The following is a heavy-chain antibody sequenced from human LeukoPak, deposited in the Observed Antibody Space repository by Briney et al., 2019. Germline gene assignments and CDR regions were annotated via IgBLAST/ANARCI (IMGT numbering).Heavy chain of an antibody. V-gene: IGHV3-23*01. CDR1: GFTFSSYA. CDR2: ISGSGGST. D-gene: IGHD2-2*01. Sequence: PGRSLRLSRAPSGFTFSSYAMSSVRHAPGEGLEWVLAISGSGGSTYYADSVKGRFTISRDNSKNTLYLQMNSLRAEDTAVYYCAKDGATGYCSSTSCSPWGKGTTVTVSS. J-gene: IGHJ6*04. CDR3: AKDGATGYCSSTSCSP.